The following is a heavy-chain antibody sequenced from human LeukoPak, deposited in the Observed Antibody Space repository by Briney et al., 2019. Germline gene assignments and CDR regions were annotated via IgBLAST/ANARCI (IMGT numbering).Heavy chain of an antibody. CDR3: ASQVYYDFWSGYYTEDY. CDR2: IYYSGST. CDR1: GGSISSSSYY. V-gene: IGHV4-39*07. J-gene: IGHJ4*02. D-gene: IGHD3-3*01. Sequence: SETLSLTCTVSGGSISSSSYYWGWIRQPPGKGLEWIWSIYYSGSTYSTPSLKSRVTISVDPSKHQFSLKLSSVPAADTAVYYCASQVYYDFWSGYYTEDYWGQGTLVTVSS.